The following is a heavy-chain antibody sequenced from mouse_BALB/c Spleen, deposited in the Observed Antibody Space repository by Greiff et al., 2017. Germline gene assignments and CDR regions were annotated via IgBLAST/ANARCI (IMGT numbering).Heavy chain of an antibody. CDR2: ISYDGSN. CDR1: GYSITSGYY. D-gene: IGHD2-3*01. CDR3: AREDGLWYFDV. V-gene: IGHV3-6*02. J-gene: IGHJ1*01. Sequence: EVHLVESGPGLVKPSQSLSLTCSVTGYSITSGYYWNWIRQFPGNKLEWMGYISYDGSNNYNPSLKNRISITRDTSKNQFFLKLNSVTTEDTATYYCAREDGLWYFDVWGAGTTVTVSS.